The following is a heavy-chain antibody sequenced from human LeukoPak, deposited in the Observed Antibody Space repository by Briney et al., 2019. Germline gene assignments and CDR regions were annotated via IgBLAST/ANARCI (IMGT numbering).Heavy chain of an antibody. Sequence: GGSQRLSCAASGFTFSSYWMSWVRQAPGKGLEWVANIKQDGSEKYYVDSVKGRFTISRDNAKNSLYLQMNSLRAEDTAVYYCARADDFWSGYYYFDYWGQGTLVTVSS. CDR3: ARADDFWSGYYYFDY. V-gene: IGHV3-7*03. CDR2: IKQDGSEK. J-gene: IGHJ4*02. CDR1: GFTFSSYW. D-gene: IGHD3-3*01.